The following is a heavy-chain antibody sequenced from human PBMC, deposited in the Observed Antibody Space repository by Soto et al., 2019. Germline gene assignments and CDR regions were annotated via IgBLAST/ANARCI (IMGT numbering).Heavy chain of an antibody. D-gene: IGHD4-17*01. V-gene: IGHV6-1*01. CDR3: ARHYDYGGYFDY. CDR2: TYYRSKWYN. Sequence: SQTLSLTCVISGDSVSSNSAAWNWIRHSPSRGLEWLGRTYYRSKWYNDYAVSVKSRITINPDTSKNQFSLKLSSVTAADTAVYYCARHYDYGGYFDYWGQGTLVTVSS. J-gene: IGHJ4*02. CDR1: GDSVSSNSAA.